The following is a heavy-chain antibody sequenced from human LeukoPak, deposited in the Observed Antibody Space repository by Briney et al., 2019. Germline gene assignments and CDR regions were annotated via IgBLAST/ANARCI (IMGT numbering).Heavy chain of an antibody. CDR1: GYTFTSYY. Sequence: ASVKVSCKASGYTFTSYYMHWVRQAPGQGLEWMGIINPSGGSTSYAQKFQGRVTMTRDTSTSTVYMELSSLRSEDTAVYYCARVSHSSGYYAYWGPFGYWGQGTLVTVSS. J-gene: IGHJ4*02. V-gene: IGHV1-46*01. CDR2: INPSGGST. D-gene: IGHD3-22*01. CDR3: ARVSHSSGYYAYWGPFGY.